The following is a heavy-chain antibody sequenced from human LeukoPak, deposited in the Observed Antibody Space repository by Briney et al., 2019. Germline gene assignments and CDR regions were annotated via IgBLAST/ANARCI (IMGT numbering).Heavy chain of an antibody. CDR2: INPNSGGT. D-gene: IGHD3-10*01. J-gene: IGHJ6*03. Sequence: ASVKVSCKASGYTFTGYYMHWVRQAPGQGLEWMGWINPNSGGTNYAQKFQGRVTMTRDTSISTAYMELSRLRSDDTAVYYCARAFTMVRGVRYYYMDVWGKGTTVTVSS. CDR3: ARAFTMVRGVRYYYMDV. V-gene: IGHV1-2*02. CDR1: GYTFTGYY.